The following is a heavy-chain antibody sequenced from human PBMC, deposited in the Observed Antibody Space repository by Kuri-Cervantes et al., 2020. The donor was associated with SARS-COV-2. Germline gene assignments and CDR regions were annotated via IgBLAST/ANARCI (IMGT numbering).Heavy chain of an antibody. V-gene: IGHV3-23*01. Sequence: GESLKISCATSGFTFSSYPMSWVRQAPGKGLDWVSTISGGGGSTYYADSVKGRFTISRDNSKNTLSLQMNSLRAEDTAVYYCAKNSLAPTPEYMDVWGKGTTVTGSS. D-gene: IGHD2-2*01. CDR2: ISGGGGST. J-gene: IGHJ6*03. CDR1: GFTFSSYP. CDR3: AKNSLAPTPEYMDV.